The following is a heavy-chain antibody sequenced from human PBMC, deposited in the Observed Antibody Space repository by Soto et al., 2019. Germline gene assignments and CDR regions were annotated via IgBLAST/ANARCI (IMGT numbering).Heavy chain of an antibody. Sequence: TLSLTGTVSGGSISSGGYYWSWIRQHPGKGLEWIGYIYYSGSTYYNPSLKSRVTISVDTSKNQFSLKLSSVTAADTAVYYCARETYYDILTGYKGYYYGMDVWGQGTTVTVSS. V-gene: IGHV4-31*03. CDR2: IYYSGST. D-gene: IGHD3-9*01. CDR1: GGSISSGGYY. CDR3: ARETYYDILTGYKGYYYGMDV. J-gene: IGHJ6*02.